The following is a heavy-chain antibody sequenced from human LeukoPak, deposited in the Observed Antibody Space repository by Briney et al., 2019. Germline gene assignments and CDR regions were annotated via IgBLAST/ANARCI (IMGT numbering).Heavy chain of an antibody. CDR2: IYHSGST. CDR3: AREGITMIKAPVAFDI. CDR1: GYSISSGYY. D-gene: IGHD3-22*01. J-gene: IGHJ3*02. V-gene: IGHV4-38-2*02. Sequence: NASETLSLTCTVSGYSISSGYYWGWIRQPPGKGLEWMGSIYHSGSTYYNPSLKSRVTISVDTSKNQFSLKPSSVTAADTAVYYCAREGITMIKAPVAFDIWGQGTMVTVSS.